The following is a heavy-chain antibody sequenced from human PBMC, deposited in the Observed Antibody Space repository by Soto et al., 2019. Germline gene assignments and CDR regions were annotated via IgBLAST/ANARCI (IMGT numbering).Heavy chain of an antibody. V-gene: IGHV1-3*01. J-gene: IGHJ6*02. CDR2: INAGNGNT. CDR1: GYTFTSYA. Sequence: ASVKVSCKASGYTFTSYAMHWVRQAPGQRLEWMGWINAGNGNTKYSQKFQGRVTITRDTSASTAYMELSSLRSEDTAVYYCARGEWELRPGYYGMDVWGQGTTVTVAS. D-gene: IGHD1-26*01. CDR3: ARGEWELRPGYYGMDV.